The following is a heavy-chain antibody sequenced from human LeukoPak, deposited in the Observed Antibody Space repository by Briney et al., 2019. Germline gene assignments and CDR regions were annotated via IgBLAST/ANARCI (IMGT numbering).Heavy chain of an antibody. CDR3: ARLAKIVVVITPKYYFDY. Sequence: SETLSLTCTVSGGSISSYYWSWIRQPPGKGLEWIGEINHSGSTNYNPSLKSRVTISVDTSKNQFSLKLSSVTAADTAVYRCARLAKIVVVITPKYYFDYWGQGTLVTVSS. D-gene: IGHD3-22*01. J-gene: IGHJ4*02. V-gene: IGHV4-34*01. CDR2: INHSGST. CDR1: GGSISSYY.